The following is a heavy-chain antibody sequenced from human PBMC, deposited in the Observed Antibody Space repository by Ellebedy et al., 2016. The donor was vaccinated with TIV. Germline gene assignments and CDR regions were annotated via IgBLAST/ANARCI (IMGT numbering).Heavy chain of an antibody. Sequence: PGGSLRLSCVASGFTFSSFAMSWVRQAPGKGLEWVSGITGNGGRTYHADSVRGRFTISRDNSRNTVYLQMDSPRGEDTAIYYCAREVNEWLFHLDYWGQGSLVTVSS. CDR3: AREVNEWLFHLDY. J-gene: IGHJ4*02. V-gene: IGHV3-23*01. CDR1: GFTFSSFA. D-gene: IGHD6-19*01. CDR2: ITGNGGRT.